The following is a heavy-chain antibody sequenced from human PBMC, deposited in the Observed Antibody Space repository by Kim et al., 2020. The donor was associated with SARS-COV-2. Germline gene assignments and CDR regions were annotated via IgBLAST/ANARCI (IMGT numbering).Heavy chain of an antibody. CDR3: ARCALYYSATTCGWSDY. V-gene: IGHV3-23*01. Sequence: GGSLRLSCAASGFTFSNYAMNWVRQAPGKGLEWVSGISNSGSTIYYADSVKGRFTIARDNSKSTLFLQMNSLRAEDTAVYYCARCALYYSATTCGWSDYWGQGTLVTVSS. CDR1: GFTFSNYA. CDR2: ISNSGSTI. D-gene: IGHD4-4*01. J-gene: IGHJ4*02.